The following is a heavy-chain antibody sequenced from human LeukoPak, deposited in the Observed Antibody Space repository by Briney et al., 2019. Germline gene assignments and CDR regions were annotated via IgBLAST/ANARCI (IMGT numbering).Heavy chain of an antibody. CDR3: AKMSGTFRPLDY. CDR1: GFTFASYA. J-gene: IGHJ4*02. V-gene: IGHV3-23*01. D-gene: IGHD1-26*01. CDR2: TSGRGGST. Sequence: GGSLRLSCAASGFTFASYAMNWVRQAPGKGLEWVSTTSGRGGSTYYADSVKGRFTISRDNSKNTLYLQMNSLRVEDTAVYYCAKMSGTFRPLDYWGQGTLVTVSS.